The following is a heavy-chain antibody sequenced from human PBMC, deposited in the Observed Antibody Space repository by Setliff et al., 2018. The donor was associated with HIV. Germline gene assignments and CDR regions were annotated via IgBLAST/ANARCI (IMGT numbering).Heavy chain of an antibody. CDR2: IYYSGST. Sequence: SETLSLTCTVSGASISSTSYYWGWIRQPPGKGLEWIGSIYYSGSTYYNPSLKSRVTISVDTSKNQFSLKLSSVTAADTAVYYCAREKSPGAEYFPHWGQGTLVTVSS. V-gene: IGHV4-39*02. CDR3: AREKSPGAEYFPH. J-gene: IGHJ1*01. CDR1: GASISSTSYY.